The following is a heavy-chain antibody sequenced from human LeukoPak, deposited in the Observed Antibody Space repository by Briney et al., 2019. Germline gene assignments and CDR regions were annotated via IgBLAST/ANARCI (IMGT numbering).Heavy chain of an antibody. J-gene: IGHJ6*03. Sequence: SETLSLTCTVSGGSISSHYWSWIRQPPGKGLEWIGYIYYSGSTNYNPSLKSRVTISVDTSKNQFSLKLSSVTAADTAVYYCARGNYGSGSYGYYYYYYMDVWGKGTTVTVSS. CDR3: ARGNYGSGSYGYYYYYYMDV. D-gene: IGHD3-10*01. CDR1: GGSISSHY. CDR2: IYYSGST. V-gene: IGHV4-59*11.